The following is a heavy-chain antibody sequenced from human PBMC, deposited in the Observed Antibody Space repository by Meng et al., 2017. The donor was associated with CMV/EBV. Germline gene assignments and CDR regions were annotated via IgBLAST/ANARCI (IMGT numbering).Heavy chain of an antibody. Sequence: SGPTLVKPTQTLTLTCTFSGFSLSTSGMCVSWVRQPPGKALEWLALIDWDDDKYYSTSLKTRLTISKDTSKNQVVLTMTNMDPVDTATYYCARIPGSSQYNYYSYYGMDVWGQGTTVTVSS. J-gene: IGHJ6*02. CDR2: IDWDDDK. V-gene: IGHV2-70*20. D-gene: IGHD6-13*01. CDR3: ARIPGSSQYNYYSYYGMDV. CDR1: GFSLSTSGMC.